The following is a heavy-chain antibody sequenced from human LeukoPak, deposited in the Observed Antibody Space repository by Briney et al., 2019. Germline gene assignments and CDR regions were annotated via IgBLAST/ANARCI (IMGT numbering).Heavy chain of an antibody. CDR3: ARSSSSWQTTTHFDY. CDR1: GDPISSYY. J-gene: IGHJ4*02. CDR2: IYYSGST. Sequence: SETLSLTCTVSGDPISSYYWSWIRQPPGKGLEWIGYIYYSGSTNYNPSLKSRVTISVDTSKNQFSLKLSSVTAADTAVYYCARSSSSWQTTTHFDYWGQGTLVTVSS. V-gene: IGHV4-59*01. D-gene: IGHD6-13*01.